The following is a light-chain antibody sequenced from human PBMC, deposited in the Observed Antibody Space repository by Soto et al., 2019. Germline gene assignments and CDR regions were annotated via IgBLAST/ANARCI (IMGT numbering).Light chain of an antibody. CDR1: QRVSSSY. Sequence: EIVLTQSPGTLSLSPGERATLTCRASQRVSSSYLAWYQHKSVQAPRLLIHGASSRATGIRDRFSASGSATYFTLTISRLEPEDFAVYSSQQSGSLPLTLGGGTKVEFK. V-gene: IGKV3-20*01. CDR3: QQSGSLPLT. CDR2: GAS. J-gene: IGKJ4*01.